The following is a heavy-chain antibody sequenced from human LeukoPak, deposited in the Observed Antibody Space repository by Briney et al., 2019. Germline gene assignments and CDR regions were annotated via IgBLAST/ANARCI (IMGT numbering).Heavy chain of an antibody. CDR3: ARGRTSSSSSIPDY. D-gene: IGHD6-13*01. CDR1: GFTFDDYG. Sequence: PGGSLRLSCAASGFTFDDYGMSWVRQAPGKGLEWVSGINWNGGSTGYADSVKGRFTISRDNAKNSLYLQMNSLRAEDTALYYCARGRTSSSSSIPDYWGQGTLVTVSS. CDR2: INWNGGST. J-gene: IGHJ4*02. V-gene: IGHV3-20*04.